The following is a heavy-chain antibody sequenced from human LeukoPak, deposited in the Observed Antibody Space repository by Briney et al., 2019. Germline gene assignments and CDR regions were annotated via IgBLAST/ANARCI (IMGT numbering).Heavy chain of an antibody. V-gene: IGHV3-48*04. Sequence: GGSLRLSCAASGFTFSDYSMNWVRQVPGKGLEWVSYISFSVNTKYYGDSVKGRFTISRDNAKNSLDLVMSSLRFDDTAVYYCARDRGDGTHSPFYAWGQGTVVTV. CDR3: ARDRGDGTHSPFYA. J-gene: IGHJ4*02. CDR1: GFTFSDYS. CDR2: ISFSVNTK. D-gene: IGHD5-24*01.